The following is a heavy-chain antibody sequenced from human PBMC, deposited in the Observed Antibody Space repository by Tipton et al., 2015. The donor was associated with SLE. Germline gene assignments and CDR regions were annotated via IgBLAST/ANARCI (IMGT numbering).Heavy chain of an antibody. CDR3: AKDKSCTSTSCWGFDS. J-gene: IGHJ4*02. Sequence: GSLRLSCAASGLISSTDVVNWVRQAPGKGLEWVSGIYGDGTTYYADSVKGRFSLSRDISKNTVHMQLSSLRADDSAMYYCAKDKSCTSTSCWGFDSWGQGTLVTVSS. CDR2: IYGDGTT. CDR1: GLISSTDV. D-gene: IGHD2-2*01. V-gene: IGHV3-23*03.